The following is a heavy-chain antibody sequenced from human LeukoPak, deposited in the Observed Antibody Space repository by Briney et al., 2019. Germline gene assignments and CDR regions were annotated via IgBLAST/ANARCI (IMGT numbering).Heavy chain of an antibody. J-gene: IGHJ6*02. D-gene: IGHD1-26*01. Sequence: GGSLRLSCAASGFTFSSYALTWVRQAPGKGLEWVSAISGGGGSAYYADSVKGRFTISRDSSMNTLYLQMNSLTAGDTAVYYCAKAVGATRGYYYSGMGVWGQGTTVTVS. CDR2: ISGGGGSA. CDR3: AKAVGATRGYYYSGMGV. CDR1: GFTFSSYA. V-gene: IGHV3-23*01.